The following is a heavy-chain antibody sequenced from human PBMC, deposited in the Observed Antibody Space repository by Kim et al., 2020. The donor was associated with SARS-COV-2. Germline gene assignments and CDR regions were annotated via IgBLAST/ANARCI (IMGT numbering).Heavy chain of an antibody. V-gene: IGHV4-34*01. CDR3: ARTSMIVVVRGFDY. Sequence: SETLSLTCAVYGGSFSGYYWSWIRQPPGKGLEWIGEINHSGSTNYNPSLKSRVTISVDTSKNQFSLKLSSVTAADTAVYYCARTSMIVVVRGFDYWGQGTLVTVSS. J-gene: IGHJ4*02. D-gene: IGHD3-22*01. CDR1: GGSFSGYY. CDR2: INHSGST.